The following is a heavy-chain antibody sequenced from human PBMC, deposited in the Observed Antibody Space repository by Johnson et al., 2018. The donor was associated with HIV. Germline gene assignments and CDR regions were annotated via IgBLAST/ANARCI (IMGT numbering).Heavy chain of an antibody. V-gene: IGHV3-33*05. CDR3: ASQRWKQGDAFDI. D-gene: IGHD4-23*01. CDR1: GFTFSNYA. Sequence: QVQLVESGGGVVQPGRSLRLSCATSGFTFSNYAMHWVRQAPGKGLEWVAVISYDGSNKYYADSVKGRFTISRDNAKNSLYLQMNSLRAEDTALYYCASQRWKQGDAFDIWGQGTMVTVSS. J-gene: IGHJ3*02. CDR2: ISYDGSNK.